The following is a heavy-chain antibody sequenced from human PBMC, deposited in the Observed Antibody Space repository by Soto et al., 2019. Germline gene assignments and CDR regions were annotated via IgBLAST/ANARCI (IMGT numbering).Heavy chain of an antibody. CDR1: GFTFSSYA. CDR3: ARGRGIYGSGLGY. CDR2: ISSNGGST. Sequence: EVQLVESGGGLVQPGGSLRLSCAASGFTFSSYAMHWVRQAPGKGLEYVSAISSNGGSTYYANSVKGRFTISRDNSKNTLYLQMGSLRAEDMAVYYCARGRGIYGSGLGYWGQGTLVTVSS. V-gene: IGHV3-64*01. D-gene: IGHD3-10*01. J-gene: IGHJ4*02.